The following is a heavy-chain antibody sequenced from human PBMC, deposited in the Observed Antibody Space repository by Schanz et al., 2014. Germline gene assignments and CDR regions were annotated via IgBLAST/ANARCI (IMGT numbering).Heavy chain of an antibody. V-gene: IGHV7-4-1*02. CDR3: ARRGIRGVFSSFDY. Sequence: QVQLVQSGSELKKPGASVKVSCKASGYTFTNYAINWVRQAPGQGLEWMGWINTNTGNPTYAQAFTGRFLFSLDTSVNTAYLQISSLEADDTAVYYCARRGIRGVFSSFDYWGLGTLVTDSS. CDR1: GYTFTNYA. D-gene: IGHD3-10*01. J-gene: IGHJ4*02. CDR2: INTNTGNP.